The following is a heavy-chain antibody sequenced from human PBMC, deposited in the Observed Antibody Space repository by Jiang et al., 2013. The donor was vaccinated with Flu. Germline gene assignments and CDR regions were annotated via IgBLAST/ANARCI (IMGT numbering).Heavy chain of an antibody. CDR2: INTNTGNP. CDR3: ARSYYYGSGSYSFDY. D-gene: IGHD3-10*01. J-gene: IGHJ4*02. V-gene: IGHV7-4-1*02. Sequence: AMNWVRQAPGQGLEWMGWINTNTGNPTYAQGFTGRFVFSLDTSVSTAYLQISSLKAEDTAVYYCARSYYYGSGSYSFDYWGQGTLVTVSS. CDR1: A.